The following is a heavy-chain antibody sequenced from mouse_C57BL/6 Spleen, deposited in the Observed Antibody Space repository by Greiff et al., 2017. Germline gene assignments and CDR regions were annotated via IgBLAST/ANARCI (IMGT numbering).Heavy chain of an antibody. J-gene: IGHJ4*01. Sequence: EVKVVDSGGGLVKPGGSLKLSCAASGFTFSSYAMSWVRQTPEKRLEWVATISDGGSYTYYPDNVKGRFTISRDNAKNNLYLQMSHLKSEDTAMYYCARDLAPYAMDYWGQGTSVTVSS. CDR3: ARDLAPYAMDY. CDR1: GFTFSSYA. CDR2: ISDGGSYT. V-gene: IGHV5-4*01.